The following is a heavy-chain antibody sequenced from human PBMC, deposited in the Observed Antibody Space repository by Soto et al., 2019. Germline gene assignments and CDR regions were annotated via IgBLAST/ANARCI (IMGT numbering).Heavy chain of an antibody. CDR2: IIPILGIA. CDR3: XXXXXXXXXXXXFDY. Sequence: QVQLVQSGAEVKKPGSSVKVSCKASGGTFSSYTISWVXXXXXXGLEWMGRIIPILGIANYAQKFQGRVTIXXXXXXXXXXXXXXXXXXXXXXXXXXXXXXXXXXXXXXFDYWGQGTLVTVSS. V-gene: IGHV1-69*02. CDR1: GGTFSSYT. J-gene: IGHJ4*02.